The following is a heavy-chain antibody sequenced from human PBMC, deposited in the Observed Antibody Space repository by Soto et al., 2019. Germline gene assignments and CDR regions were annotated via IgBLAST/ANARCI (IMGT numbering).Heavy chain of an antibody. CDR1: GFSLSNARRG. CDR2: IFSNDDK. V-gene: IGHV2-26*01. J-gene: IGHJ6*02. D-gene: IGHD6-13*01. CDR3: ARIPRYSSSWYGMDV. Sequence: QVTLKESGPVLVKPTETLTLTCTVSGFSLSNARRGVSCISQPPGKALEWLAHIFSNDDKSYSTSLKSRLTISKDTSKSQVVLTMTNMDPVDTATYYCARIPRYSSSWYGMDVWGQGTTVTVSS.